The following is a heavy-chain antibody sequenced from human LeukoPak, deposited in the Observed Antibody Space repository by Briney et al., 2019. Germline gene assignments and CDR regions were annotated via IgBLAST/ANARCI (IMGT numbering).Heavy chain of an antibody. Sequence: PSETLSLTCTVSGGSISSSSYYWGWIRQPPGKGLEWIGSIYYSGSTYYNPSLKSRVTISVDTSKNQFSLKLSSVTAADTAVYYCARSYLVGATVDYWGQGTLVTVSS. D-gene: IGHD1-26*01. V-gene: IGHV4-39*07. CDR1: GGSISSSSYY. CDR2: IYYSGST. J-gene: IGHJ4*02. CDR3: ARSYLVGATVDY.